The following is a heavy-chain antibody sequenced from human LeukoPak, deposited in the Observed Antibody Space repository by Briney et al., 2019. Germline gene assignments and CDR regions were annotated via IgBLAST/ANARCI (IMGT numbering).Heavy chain of an antibody. CDR2: IYNSGST. CDR1: GASFNTGDYY. CDR3: ARGAPADS. J-gene: IGHJ4*02. Sequence: SETLSLTCIVSGASFNTGDYYWNWIRQHPGKGLDWIGYIYNSGSTYYNPSLKSRVTISVDTSKNNFSLRLTSVTAADSAVDYCARGAPADSWGQGTLVTVSS. V-gene: IGHV4-31*03.